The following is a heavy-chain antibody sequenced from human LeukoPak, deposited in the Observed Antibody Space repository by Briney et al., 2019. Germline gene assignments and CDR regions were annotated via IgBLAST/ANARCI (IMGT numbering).Heavy chain of an antibody. CDR3: AKDGAARPHYYYYMDV. J-gene: IGHJ6*03. V-gene: IGHV3-9*01. Sequence: GGSLRLSCAASGFTFDDYAMHWVRQAPGKGLEWDSGISWNSGSIGYADSVKGRFTISRDNAKNSLYLQMNSLRAEDTALYYCAKDGAARPHYYYYMDVWGKGTTVTVSS. D-gene: IGHD6-6*01. CDR2: ISWNSGSI. CDR1: GFTFDDYA.